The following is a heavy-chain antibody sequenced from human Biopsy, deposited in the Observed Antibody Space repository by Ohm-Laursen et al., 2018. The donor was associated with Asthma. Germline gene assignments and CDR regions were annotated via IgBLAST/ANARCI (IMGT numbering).Heavy chain of an antibody. CDR1: PGSINDYY. Sequence: SQTLSLTCTVSPGSINDYYWNWIRQFPGKGLEWIGYVHSTGSTRFNPSLKSLLTISVDTSVDQVSLKLTSVTAADTAVYYCARATSAWSQSGPHYFEHWGQGTLVTVSS. V-gene: IGHV4-59*01. CDR2: VHSTGST. J-gene: IGHJ1*01. D-gene: IGHD2-2*01. CDR3: ARATSAWSQSGPHYFEH.